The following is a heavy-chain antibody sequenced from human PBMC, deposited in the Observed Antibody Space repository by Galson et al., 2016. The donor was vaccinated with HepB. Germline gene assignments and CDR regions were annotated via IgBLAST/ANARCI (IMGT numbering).Heavy chain of an antibody. Sequence: QSGAEVKKPGESLKISCKGSGYTFSHYWIGWVRQMPGKGLEWMGIIYPGDSDIRYSPSFQGQVTISADKSTSTAYLQWSSLKASDTAMYYCAIYRDGYNYRYYYYYGMDVWGQGTTVTVSS. CDR2: IYPGDSDI. CDR1: GYTFSHYW. J-gene: IGHJ6*02. V-gene: IGHV5-51*01. CDR3: AIYRDGYNYRYYYYYGMDV. D-gene: IGHD5-24*01.